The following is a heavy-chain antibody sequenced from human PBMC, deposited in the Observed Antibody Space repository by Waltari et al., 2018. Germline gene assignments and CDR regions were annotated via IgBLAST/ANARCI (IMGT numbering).Heavy chain of an antibody. CDR3: ARQDYYYVKGYFDL. D-gene: IGHD3-22*01. CDR1: GGSIISAASY. Sequence: QLQLQESGPGLVKHSETLSLTCVVSGGSIISAASYWGWVRQPPGKGLEFIGSMYYSGSTYYNPSLKSRVTISVDTSQNQFSLRLSSVTAADTAVYYCARQDYYYVKGYFDLWGRGTLVTVSS. CDR2: MYYSGST. V-gene: IGHV4-39*01. J-gene: IGHJ2*01.